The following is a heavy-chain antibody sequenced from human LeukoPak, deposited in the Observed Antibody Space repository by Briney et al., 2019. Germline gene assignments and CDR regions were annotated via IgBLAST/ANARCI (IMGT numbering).Heavy chain of an antibody. D-gene: IGHD3-16*01. Sequence: EWIGEINHSGSTNYNPSLKSRVTISVDTSKNQFSLKLSSVTAADTAVYYCARTFRNWFDPWGQGTLVTVSS. CDR2: INHSGST. J-gene: IGHJ5*02. V-gene: IGHV4-34*01. CDR3: ARTFRNWFDP.